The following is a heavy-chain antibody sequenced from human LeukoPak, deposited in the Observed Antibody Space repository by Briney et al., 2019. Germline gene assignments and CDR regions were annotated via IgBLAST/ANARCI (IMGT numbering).Heavy chain of an antibody. D-gene: IGHD3-3*01. CDR2: INAGNGNT. CDR1: GYTFTSYA. Sequence: ASVKVSCKASGYTFTSYAMHWVRQAPGQRLEWMGWINAGNGNTKYSQKFQGRVTITRDTSASTAYMELSSLRSEDTAVYYCARGYDFWSGYPEYCFDYWGQGTLVTVSS. V-gene: IGHV1-3*01. CDR3: ARGYDFWSGYPEYCFDY. J-gene: IGHJ4*02.